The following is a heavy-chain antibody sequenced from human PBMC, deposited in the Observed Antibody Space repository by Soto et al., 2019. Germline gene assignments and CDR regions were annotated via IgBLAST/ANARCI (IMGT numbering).Heavy chain of an antibody. D-gene: IGHD5-12*01. CDR1: GGSISSGGYY. V-gene: IGHV4-31*03. CDR2: IAHSRST. Sequence: QVQLQESGPGLVKPSQTLSLTCTVSGGSISSGGYYWSWIRQHPGKGLEWIGYIAHSRSTYYNPSRTSRVTISVDTSKTQFSLKLSSVTAADTAVYDCARGDGYNSSDYRGQGTLVTVSS. J-gene: IGHJ4*02. CDR3: ARGDGYNSSDY.